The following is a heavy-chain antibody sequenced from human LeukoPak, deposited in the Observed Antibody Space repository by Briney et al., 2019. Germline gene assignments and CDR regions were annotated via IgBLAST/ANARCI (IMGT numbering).Heavy chain of an antibody. J-gene: IGHJ6*04. D-gene: IGHD2-15*01. CDR2: IYYSGST. V-gene: IGHV4-61*01. CDR3: ARDGCSGGSCYDGMDV. Sequence: SETLSLTCTVSGGSVSSGSYYWRWIRQPPGKGLEWIGNIYYSGSTNYNPSLKSRVTISVDTSKNQFSLKLSSVTAADTAVYYCARDGCSGGSCYDGMDVWGKGTTVTVSS. CDR1: GGSVSSGSYY.